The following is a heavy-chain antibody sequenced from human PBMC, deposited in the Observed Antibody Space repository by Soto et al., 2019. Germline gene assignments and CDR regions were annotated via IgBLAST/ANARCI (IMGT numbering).Heavy chain of an antibody. J-gene: IGHJ5*02. CDR1: GDSISGGASF. CDR3: AKLSCTSSTCYFPGWFDP. Sequence: SETLSLTCTVSGDSISGGASFWSWIRQPPGKGLEWIANVYYSGSSYYNPSLKSRLTISVDTTRNQFSLQLKSMTAADTAVYYCAKLSCTSSTCYFPGWFDPWGQGTLVTVSS. D-gene: IGHD2-2*01. V-gene: IGHV4-30-4*01. CDR2: VYYSGSS.